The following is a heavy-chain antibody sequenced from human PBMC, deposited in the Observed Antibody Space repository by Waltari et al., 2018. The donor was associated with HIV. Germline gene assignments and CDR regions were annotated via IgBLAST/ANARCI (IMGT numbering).Heavy chain of an antibody. CDR3: VKFAGPTISGFFFDSKDI. CDR2: ISFDGVRV. V-gene: IGHV3-30*18. CDR1: GFSFGICD. D-gene: IGHD3-16*01. Sequence: QGQLLEYGGRVVRAAASLTLSCVGSGFSFGICDGPWVRQSAMKRREWLAGISFDGVRVVVADSVKGRFSVSRDRSRDILTLEMTGLRAEDSGLYYCVKFAGPTISGFFFDSKDIWGPGTAVNVS. J-gene: IGHJ3*02.